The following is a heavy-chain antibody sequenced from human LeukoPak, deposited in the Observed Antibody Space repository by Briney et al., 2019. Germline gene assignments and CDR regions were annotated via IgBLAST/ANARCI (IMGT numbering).Heavy chain of an antibody. Sequence: GGSLRLSCAASGFTVSSNYMSWVRQAPGKGLEWVSVIYSGGSTCYADSVKGRFTISRDNSKNTLYLQMNSLRAEDTAVYYCSAAFLGELSLYYWGQGTLVTVSS. CDR1: GFTVSSNY. CDR3: SAAFLGELSLYY. J-gene: IGHJ4*02. V-gene: IGHV3-53*01. D-gene: IGHD3-16*02. CDR2: IYSGGST.